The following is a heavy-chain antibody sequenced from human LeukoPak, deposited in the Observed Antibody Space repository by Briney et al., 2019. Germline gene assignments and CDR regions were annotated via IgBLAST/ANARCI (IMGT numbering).Heavy chain of an antibody. CDR1: GYTFTSYD. V-gene: IGHV1-8*01. CDR2: MNPNSGNT. J-gene: IGHJ5*02. D-gene: IGHD3-3*01. CDR3: ARAFWSGYAYNWFDP. Sequence: ASVKVSCKASGYTFTSYDINWVRQATGQGLEWMGWMNPNSGNTGSAQKFQGRVTMTRNTSISTAYMELSSLRSEDTAVYYCARAFWSGYAYNWFDPWGQGTLVTVSS.